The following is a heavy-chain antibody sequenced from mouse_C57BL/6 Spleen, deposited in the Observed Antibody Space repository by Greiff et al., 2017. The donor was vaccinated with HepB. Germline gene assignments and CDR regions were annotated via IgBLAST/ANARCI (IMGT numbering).Heavy chain of an antibody. V-gene: IGHV5-16*01. CDR3: ARGGGNMFGNYYAMDY. CDR1: GFTFSDYY. J-gene: IGHJ4*01. D-gene: IGHD1-1*02. Sequence: EVMLVESEGGLVQPGRSMKLSCTASGFTFSDYYMAWVRQFPEKGLEWVANINYDGSSTYYLDSLKSRFIISRDNAKNILYLQMSSLKSEDTATYYCARGGGNMFGNYYAMDYWGQGTSVTVSS. CDR2: INYDGSST.